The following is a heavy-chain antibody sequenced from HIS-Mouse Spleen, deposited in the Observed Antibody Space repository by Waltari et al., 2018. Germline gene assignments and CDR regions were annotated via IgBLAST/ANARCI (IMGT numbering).Heavy chain of an antibody. CDR1: GYTFTSYG. J-gene: IGHJ5*02. CDR3: ARSESRFLEWLDWFDP. D-gene: IGHD3-3*01. V-gene: IGHV1-18*01. Sequence: QVQLVQSGAEVKKPGASVKVSCTASGYTFTSYGIRWVRQAPGQGLAWMGWISAYKGNTNYAQKLQGRVTMTTDTSTSTAYMELRSLRSDDTAVYYCARSESRFLEWLDWFDPWGQGTLVTVSS. CDR2: ISAYKGNT.